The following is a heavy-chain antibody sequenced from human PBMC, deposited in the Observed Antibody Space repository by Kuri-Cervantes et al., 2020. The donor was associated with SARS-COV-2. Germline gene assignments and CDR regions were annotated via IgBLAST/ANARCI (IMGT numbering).Heavy chain of an antibody. CDR1: GGSTSSYY. V-gene: IGHV4-59*01. Sequence: SETLSLTCTVSGGSTSSYYWSWIRQPPGKGLEWIGYIYYSGSTNYNPSLKSRVTISVDTSKNQFSLKLSSVTAADTAVYYCARREYWYFDLWGRGTLVTVSS. D-gene: IGHD1-26*01. J-gene: IGHJ2*01. CDR3: ARREYWYFDL. CDR2: IYYSGST.